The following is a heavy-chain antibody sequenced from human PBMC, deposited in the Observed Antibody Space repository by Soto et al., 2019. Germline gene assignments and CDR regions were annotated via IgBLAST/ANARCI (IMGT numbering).Heavy chain of an antibody. J-gene: IGHJ3*01. CDR3: ARFYGNAFDV. D-gene: IGHD3-10*01. V-gene: IGHV4-39*02. CDR1: GGSITTSSYN. Sequence: QLQLQESGPGLVKPSETQSLTCSVSGGSITTSSYNWDWIRQPPGKGLEWIGTIYYDGSTSYNPSLRSQVTISVDTSKNHFALKVNSVTVADTAVYYCARFYGNAFDVWGRGTVVTVSS. CDR2: IYYDGST.